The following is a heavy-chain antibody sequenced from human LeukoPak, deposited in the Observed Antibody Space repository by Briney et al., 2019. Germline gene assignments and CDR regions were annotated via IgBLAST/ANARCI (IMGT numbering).Heavy chain of an antibody. CDR1: GGTFSSSA. D-gene: IGHD5-18*01. V-gene: IGHV1-69*04. J-gene: IGHJ6*02. CDR3: ARDQGLTAPPPYGLDV. Sequence: SVKVSFKTSGGTFSSSAITWVRQAPGQGLEWMGRIIPVLNITTYAQKFQGRVTITADTSTSTVYMELSSLRSEETAVYYCARDQGLTAPPPYGLDVWGQGTTVIVSS. CDR2: IIPVLNIT.